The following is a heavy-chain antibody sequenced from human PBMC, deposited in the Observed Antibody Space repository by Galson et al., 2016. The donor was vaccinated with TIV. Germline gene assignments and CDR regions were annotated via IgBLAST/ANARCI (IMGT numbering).Heavy chain of an antibody. V-gene: IGHV3-66*02. J-gene: IGHJ6*02. CDR2: ISDGGNT. CDR3: ARDRVVDATYYYYYGLDV. CDR1: GLSVSSNY. Sequence: SLRLSCASSGLSVSSNYMTWVRQAPGKGLEWLSLISDGGNTYYSDSVRGRFTISRDNSKNTLYLQMSSLRAEDTAVYYCARDRVVDATYYYYYGLDVWGQGTTVTVSS. D-gene: IGHD2-15*01.